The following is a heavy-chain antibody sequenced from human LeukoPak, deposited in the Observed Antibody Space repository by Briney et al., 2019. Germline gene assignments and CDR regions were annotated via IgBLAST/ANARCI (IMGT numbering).Heavy chain of an antibody. CDR1: GFTLSSYS. D-gene: IGHD5-18*01. CDR3: ARGTSWIQLWYQDY. J-gene: IGHJ4*02. Sequence: KPGGSLRLSCAASGFTLSSYSMNWVRQAPGKGLEWVSSISSSSSYIYYADSVKGRFTISRDNAKNSLYLQMNSLRAEDTAVYYCARGTSWIQLWYQDYWGQGTLVTVSS. CDR2: ISSSSSYI. V-gene: IGHV3-21*01.